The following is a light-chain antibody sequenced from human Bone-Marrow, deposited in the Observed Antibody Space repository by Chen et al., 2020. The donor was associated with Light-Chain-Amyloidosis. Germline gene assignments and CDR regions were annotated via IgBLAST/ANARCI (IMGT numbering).Light chain of an antibody. CDR1: TGAVTSGHY. J-gene: IGLJ2*01. V-gene: IGLV7-46*01. CDR2: DTS. CDR3: LVPDGGDWV. Sequence: QAVVTQEPSLTVSPGGTVTLTCGSSTGAVTSGHYPYWFQQKPGQAPRTLIYDTSNKHSWTPARSSGSLLGGKGALTLSGAQPEDAAECYCLVPDGGDWVVGRGAELTVL.